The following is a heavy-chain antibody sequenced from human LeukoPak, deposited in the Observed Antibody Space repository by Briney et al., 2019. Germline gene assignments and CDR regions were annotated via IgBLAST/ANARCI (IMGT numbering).Heavy chain of an antibody. CDR2: FDPEDGET. D-gene: IGHD6-13*01. CDR1: GYTLTELS. J-gene: IGHJ4*02. Sequence: ASVKVSCKVSGYTLTELSMHWVRQAPGKGLEWMGGFDPEDGETIYAQKFQGRVTMTEDTSTDTAYMELSSLRSEDTAVYYCATNPLYAAAAVNFDYWGQGTLVTVSS. CDR3: ATNPLYAAAAVNFDY. V-gene: IGHV1-24*01.